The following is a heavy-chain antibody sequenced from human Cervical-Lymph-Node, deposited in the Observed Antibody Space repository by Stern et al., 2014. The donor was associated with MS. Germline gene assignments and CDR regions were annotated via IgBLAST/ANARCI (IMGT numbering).Heavy chain of an antibody. CDR2: INPHSGGT. Sequence: QMQLVQSGAEVKKPGASVKVSCKASGNTFTGYYMHWVRQAPGQGLEWMGRINPHSGGTNFAQKFQGRVTMTWDTSSSTAYMELSRLRSDDTAVYYCARSVVTGTTPPHFDYWGQGSLVTVAS. V-gene: IGHV1-2*06. CDR1: GNTFTGYY. D-gene: IGHD1-20*01. CDR3: ARSVVTGTTPPHFDY. J-gene: IGHJ4*02.